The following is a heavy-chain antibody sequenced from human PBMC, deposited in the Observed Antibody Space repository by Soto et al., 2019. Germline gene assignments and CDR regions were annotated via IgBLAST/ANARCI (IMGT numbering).Heavy chain of an antibody. D-gene: IGHD3-22*01. CDR1: GFTFSSYW. V-gene: IGHV3-74*01. CDR3: ASNYYDSSGYPISDAFDI. J-gene: IGHJ3*02. CDR2: INSDGSST. Sequence: GGSLRLSCAASGFTFSSYWMHWVRQAPGKGLVWVSRINSDGSSTSYADSVKGRFTISRDNAKNTLYLQMNSLRAEDTAVYYCASNYYDSSGYPISDAFDIWGQGTMVTVSS.